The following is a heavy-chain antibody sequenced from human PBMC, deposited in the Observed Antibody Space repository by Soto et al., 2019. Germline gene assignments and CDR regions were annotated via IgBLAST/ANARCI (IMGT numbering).Heavy chain of an antibody. CDR2: AGGGGGTT. Sequence: EVQLWESGGGLVQPGGSLRLSCAASGFTFSNYALTWVRQSPGKGLEWVSTAGGGGGTTYYADSVKGRFTTSRDTSKNSLSLQVSSRRVEDTTIYYGARDWTGNTCPCLDVWGQGTTVSGSS. D-gene: IGHD2-8*02. V-gene: IGHV3-23*01. CDR1: GFTFSNYA. CDR3: ARDWTGNTCPCLDV. J-gene: IGHJ6*02.